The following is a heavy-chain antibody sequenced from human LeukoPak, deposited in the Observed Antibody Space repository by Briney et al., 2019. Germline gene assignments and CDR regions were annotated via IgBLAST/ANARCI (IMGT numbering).Heavy chain of an antibody. CDR1: GGSISSYY. CDR2: IYYSGTT. Sequence: SETLSLTCTVSGGSISSYYWSWIRQPPGKGLEWIGNIYYSGTTNYNPSLKSRVSMSVDTSKNQFSLKLSSVTAADTAVYYCAREGPLEVRGFDYWGQGTLVTVSS. CDR3: AREGPLEVRGFDY. V-gene: IGHV4-59*12. J-gene: IGHJ4*02. D-gene: IGHD3-10*01.